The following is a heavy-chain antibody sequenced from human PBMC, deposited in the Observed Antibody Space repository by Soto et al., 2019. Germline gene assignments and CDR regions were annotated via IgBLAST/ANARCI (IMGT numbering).Heavy chain of an antibody. D-gene: IGHD3-16*01. CDR1: GFTVSNNF. CDR2: IYSGGSI. CDR3: ARDGNGQRGSPH. Sequence: VQLVESGGGLIQAGGSLRLSCAVSGFTVSNNFMMWVRQAPGKGMEWVSLIYSGGSISYADSVKGRFTISRDGSMNMLYLQMNSMTAEDTAVYYCARDGNGQRGSPHWGQGTLVTVSS. J-gene: IGHJ4*02. V-gene: IGHV3-53*02.